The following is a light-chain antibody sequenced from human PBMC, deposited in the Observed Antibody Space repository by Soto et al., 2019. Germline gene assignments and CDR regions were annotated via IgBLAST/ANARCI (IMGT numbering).Light chain of an antibody. CDR1: QGIGDT. V-gene: IGKV3-20*01. CDR3: HQYGSSPRT. CDR2: GAS. J-gene: IGKJ1*01. Sequence: EIIMTQSPATLSVSPGEGVTLSCRASQGIGDTLAWYQHKPGQAPRLLIYGASTRATGIPDRFSGSGSGTDFTLTISRLEPEDFAVYYCHQYGSSPRTFGQGTKVDIK.